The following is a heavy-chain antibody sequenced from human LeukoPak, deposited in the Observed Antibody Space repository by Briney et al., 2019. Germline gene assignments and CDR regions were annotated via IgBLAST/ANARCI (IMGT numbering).Heavy chain of an antibody. CDR1: GFTFSSYA. CDR2: ISYDGSNK. Sequence: GGSLRLSCAASGFTFSSYAMHWVRQAPGKGLEWVAVISYDGSNKYYADSVKGRFTISRDNSKNTLYLQMNSLRAEDTAVYYCAKGGGIAVAGTGSRFDYWGQGTLVTVSS. D-gene: IGHD6-19*01. V-gene: IGHV3-30-3*01. CDR3: AKGGGIAVAGTGSRFDY. J-gene: IGHJ4*02.